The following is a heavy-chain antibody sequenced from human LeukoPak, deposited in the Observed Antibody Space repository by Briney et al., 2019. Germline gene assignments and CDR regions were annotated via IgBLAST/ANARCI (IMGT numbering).Heavy chain of an antibody. Sequence: SETLSLTCAVYGGSFSGYYWSWIRQPPGKGLEWIGEINHSGSTNYNPSLKSRVTISVDKSKNQFSLKLSSVTAADTAVYYCAWGTYYYDSSGYYGYFQHWGQGTLVTVSS. CDR1: GGSFSGYY. CDR2: INHSGST. V-gene: IGHV4-34*01. D-gene: IGHD3-22*01. J-gene: IGHJ1*01. CDR3: AWGTYYYDSSGYYGYFQH.